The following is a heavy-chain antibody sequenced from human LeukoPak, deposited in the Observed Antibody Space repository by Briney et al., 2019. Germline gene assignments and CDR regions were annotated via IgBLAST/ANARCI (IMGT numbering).Heavy chain of an antibody. J-gene: IGHJ6*04. CDR2: ISYDGSNK. V-gene: IGHV3-30-3*01. D-gene: IGHD1-26*01. Sequence: GGSLRLSCAASGFTFSSYAMHWVRQAPGKGLEWVAVISYDGSNKYYADSVKGRFTISRDNSKNTLYLQMNSLRAEDTAVYYCARDFVGTGGTGMDVWGKGTTVTVSS. CDR1: GFTFSSYA. CDR3: ARDFVGTGGTGMDV.